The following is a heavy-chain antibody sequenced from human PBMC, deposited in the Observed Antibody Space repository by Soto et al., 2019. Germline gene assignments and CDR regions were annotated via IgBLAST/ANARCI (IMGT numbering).Heavy chain of an antibody. Sequence: EVQLVESRGGLVQPGGSLRLSCAASEFYFSSFNMNWVRQAPGKGLEWISYISGAGSTKYYADSVSGRFTISRDNAKNSLYLEMNSLGDEDMAVYYCATSRVVCWSPFDYWGQGTLVIVTS. J-gene: IGHJ4*02. V-gene: IGHV3-48*02. CDR3: ATSRVVCWSPFDY. D-gene: IGHD1-1*01. CDR2: ISGAGSTK. CDR1: EFYFSSFN.